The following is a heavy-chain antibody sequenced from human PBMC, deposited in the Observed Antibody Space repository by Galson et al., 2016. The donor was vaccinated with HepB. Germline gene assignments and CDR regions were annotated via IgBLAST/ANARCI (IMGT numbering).Heavy chain of an antibody. CDR3: ARTLYDYVWGSYRYPQDY. D-gene: IGHD3-16*02. CDR1: GFTFNNYA. CDR2: ISSYTGTT. Sequence: SLRLSCAASGFTFNNYAMSWVRQAPGKGLEWVSVISSYTGTTDYADSVKGRFTISRDNSKNTPYLQMNSLRTEDTAVYCCARTLYDYVWGSYRYPQDYWGQGTLVTVSS. J-gene: IGHJ4*02. V-gene: IGHV3-23*01.